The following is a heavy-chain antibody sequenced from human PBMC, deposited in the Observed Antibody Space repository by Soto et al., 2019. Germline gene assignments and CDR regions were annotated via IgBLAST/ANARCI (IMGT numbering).Heavy chain of an antibody. CDR3: ASTYSGDPTSFDP. Sequence: GGSLRLSCAASGFTFSSYSMNWVRQAPGKGLEWVSSISSSSSYIYYADSVKGRFTISRDNAKNSLYLQMNSLRAEDTAVYYCASTYSGDPTSFDPWGQGTLVTVSS. CDR2: ISSSSSYI. J-gene: IGHJ5*02. CDR1: GFTFSSYS. V-gene: IGHV3-21*01. D-gene: IGHD7-27*01.